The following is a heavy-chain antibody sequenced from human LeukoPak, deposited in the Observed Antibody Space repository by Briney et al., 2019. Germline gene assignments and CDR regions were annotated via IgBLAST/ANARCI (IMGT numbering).Heavy chain of an antibody. D-gene: IGHD6-19*01. J-gene: IGHJ4*02. CDR3: ARGVNSSGWYFDY. CDR1: GFTFSSYS. V-gene: IGHV3-21*01. Sequence: PRGSLRLSCAASGFTFSSYSMNWVRQAPGKGLEWVSSISSSSSYIYYADSVKGRFTISRDNAKNSLYLQMNSLRAEDTAVYYCARGVNSSGWYFDYWGQGTLVTVSS. CDR2: ISSSSSYI.